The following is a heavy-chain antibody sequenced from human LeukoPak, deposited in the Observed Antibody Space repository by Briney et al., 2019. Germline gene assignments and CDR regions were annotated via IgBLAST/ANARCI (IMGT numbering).Heavy chain of an antibody. CDR2: INHSGST. Sequence: PSETLSLTCAVYGGSFSGYYWSWIRQPPGKGLEWIGEINHSGSTNYNPSLKSRVTISVDTSKNQFSLKLSSVTAADTAVYYCARNYGDYGIVDYWGQGTLVTVSS. D-gene: IGHD4-17*01. CDR3: ARNYGDYGIVDY. V-gene: IGHV4-34*01. CDR1: GGSFSGYY. J-gene: IGHJ4*02.